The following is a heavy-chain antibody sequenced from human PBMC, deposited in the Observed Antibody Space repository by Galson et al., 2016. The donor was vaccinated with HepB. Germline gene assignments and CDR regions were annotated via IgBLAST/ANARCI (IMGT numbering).Heavy chain of an antibody. J-gene: IGHJ4*02. D-gene: IGHD6-13*01. Sequence: SLRLSCAASGFTFSSYWMHWVRQAPGKGLVWVSRINSDGSSTSYADSVTGRFTVSRDNAKNTLYLQMNSLRAQDTAVYYCARATGLIAAADEVGGEYKVDYWGQGTLVTVSS. CDR3: ARATGLIAAADEVGGEYKVDY. CDR2: INSDGSST. CDR1: GFTFSSYW. V-gene: IGHV3-74*01.